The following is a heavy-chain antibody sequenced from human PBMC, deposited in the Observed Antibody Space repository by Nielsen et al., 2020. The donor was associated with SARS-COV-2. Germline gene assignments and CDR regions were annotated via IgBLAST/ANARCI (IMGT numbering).Heavy chain of an antibody. V-gene: IGHV3-11*06. CDR1: GFTFSDYY. CDR3: ARDQMVRGVTTTSYMDV. CDR2: ISSSSYT. Sequence: GGSLRLSCAASGFTFSDYYMSWIRQAPGKGLEWVSYISSSSYTNYADSVKGRFTISRDNAKNSLYLQMNSLRAEDTAVYYCARDQMVRGVTTTSYMDVWGKGTTVTVSS. J-gene: IGHJ6*03. D-gene: IGHD3-10*01.